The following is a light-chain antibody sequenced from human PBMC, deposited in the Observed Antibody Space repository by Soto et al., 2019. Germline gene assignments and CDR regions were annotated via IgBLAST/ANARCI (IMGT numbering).Light chain of an antibody. V-gene: IGKV3-15*01. J-gene: IGKJ1*01. CDR1: QSVSSN. CDR2: GAS. Sequence: EIVMTQSPATLSVSPGERATLSCRASQSVSSNLAWYQQKPGQAPRLLIYGASTRATGIPARFSGSGSGTEFTLTFSSLQSEGFAVYYWQHYNNWPRTFGQGTKVEIK. CDR3: QHYNNWPRT.